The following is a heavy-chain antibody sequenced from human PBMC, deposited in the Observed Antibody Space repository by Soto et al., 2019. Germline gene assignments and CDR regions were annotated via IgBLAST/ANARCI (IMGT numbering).Heavy chain of an antibody. D-gene: IGHD6-13*01. CDR2: ITSGSSGST. CDR3: ARELALDAFDI. Sequence: QPGGSLRLSCATSGFSFSNFGMTWVRRAPGKGLESVSHITSGSSGSTYYVDSVKGRFTISRDNAKNSLYLQMNSLRAEDTAVYNCARELALDAFDIWGQGTMVTVSS. J-gene: IGHJ3*02. CDR1: GFSFSNFG. V-gene: IGHV3-48*04.